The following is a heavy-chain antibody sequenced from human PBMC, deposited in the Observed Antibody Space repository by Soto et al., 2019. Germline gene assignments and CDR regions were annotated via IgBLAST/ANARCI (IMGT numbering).Heavy chain of an antibody. J-gene: IGHJ6*02. V-gene: IGHV3-30*18. CDR2: ISYDGSNK. CDR1: GFTFSSYG. CDR3: AKDKGGVRANYYYYGMDV. D-gene: IGHD3-10*01. Sequence: GGSLRLSCAASGFTFSSYGMHWVRQAPGEGLEWVAVISYDGSNKYYTDSVKRRFTISRDNSKNTLYLQMNSLRAEDTAVYYCAKDKGGVRANYYYYGMDVWGQGTTVTVSS.